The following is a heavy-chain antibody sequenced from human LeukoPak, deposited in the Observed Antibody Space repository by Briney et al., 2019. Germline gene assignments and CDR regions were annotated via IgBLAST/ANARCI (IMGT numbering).Heavy chain of an antibody. Sequence: GASVKVSCKASGYTFTGYYMHWVRQAPGQGLEWMGWISAYNGNTNYAQKLQGRVTMTTDTSTSTAYMELRSLRSDDTAVYYCARGGDILTGYYYSDNWFDPWGQGTLVTVSS. J-gene: IGHJ5*02. CDR3: ARGGDILTGYYYSDNWFDP. CDR2: ISAYNGNT. V-gene: IGHV1-18*04. CDR1: GYTFTGYY. D-gene: IGHD3-9*01.